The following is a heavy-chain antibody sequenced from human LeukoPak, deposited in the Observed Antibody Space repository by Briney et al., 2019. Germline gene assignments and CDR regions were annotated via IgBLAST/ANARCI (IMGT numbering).Heavy chain of an antibody. CDR1: GGSISSYY. V-gene: IGHV4-4*07. J-gene: IGHJ6*03. CDR3: ARDRAVSSSGWYLGYYYYMDV. D-gene: IGHD6-19*01. Sequence: SETLSLTCTVSGGSISSYYWSWIRQPAGKGLEWIGRIYTSGSTNYNPSPKSRVTMSVDTSKNQFSLKLSSVTAADTAVYYCARDRAVSSSGWYLGYYYYMDVWGKGTTVTISS. CDR2: IYTSGST.